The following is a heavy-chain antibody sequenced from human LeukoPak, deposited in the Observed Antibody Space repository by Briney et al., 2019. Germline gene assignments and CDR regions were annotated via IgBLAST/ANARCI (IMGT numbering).Heavy chain of an antibody. CDR3: AKSWYYFDY. V-gene: IGHV3-23*01. CDR1: GFTFSSYA. J-gene: IGHJ4*02. Sequence: PGGSLRLSCAASGFTFSSYAMHWVRQAPGKGVEWVSAISGSGGSAYYADSVKGRFTISRDNSKNTLYLQMNSLRAEDTAVYYCAKSWYYFDYWGQGTLVTVSS. D-gene: IGHD6-13*01. CDR2: ISGSGGSA.